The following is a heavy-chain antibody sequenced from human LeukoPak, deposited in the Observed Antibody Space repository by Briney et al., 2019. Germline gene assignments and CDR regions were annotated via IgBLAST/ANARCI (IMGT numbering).Heavy chain of an antibody. CDR3: AKAPVTTCRGAFCYPFDY. V-gene: IGHV3-30*02. J-gene: IGHJ4*02. CDR1: PFTFSSYG. D-gene: IGHD2-15*01. Sequence: GGSLRLSCAASPFTFSSYGMHWVRQAPGKGLEWVAYIQYDGSNQQYADSVKGRFTISRDSSKNTLFLQMNRLGPEDAAVYYCAKAPVTTCRGAFCYPFDYWGLGTLVTVSS. CDR2: IQYDGSNQ.